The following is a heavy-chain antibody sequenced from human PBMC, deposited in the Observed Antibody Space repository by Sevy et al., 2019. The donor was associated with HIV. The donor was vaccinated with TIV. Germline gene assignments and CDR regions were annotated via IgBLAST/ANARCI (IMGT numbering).Heavy chain of an antibody. V-gene: IGHV4-38-2*01. CDR3: ARVYYYGSGSPNYYFDY. Sequence: SETLSLTCAVSGYSISNGYYWGWIRQPPGKGLEWIGSIYHSGSTYYNPSLKSRVTISVDTSKNQFSLKLSSVTAADTAVYYCARVYYYGSGSPNYYFDYWGQGTLVTVSS. CDR1: GYSISNGYY. J-gene: IGHJ4*02. D-gene: IGHD3-10*01. CDR2: IYHSGST.